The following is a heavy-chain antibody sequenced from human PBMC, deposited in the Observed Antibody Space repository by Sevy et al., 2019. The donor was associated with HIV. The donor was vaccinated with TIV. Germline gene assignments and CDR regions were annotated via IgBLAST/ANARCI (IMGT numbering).Heavy chain of an antibody. Sequence: SETLSLTCSVSGGSITSLYWNRIRQPPGKGLEWIANIYYNGHINYNPSLKSRVTLSLDTSKNQFSLRLSSVTAADTAMYYCAGENAWGRGYSWGQGTLVTVSS. CDR2: IYYNGHI. V-gene: IGHV4-59*08. CDR1: GGSITSLY. CDR3: AGENAWGRGYS. J-gene: IGHJ4*02. D-gene: IGHD1-26*01.